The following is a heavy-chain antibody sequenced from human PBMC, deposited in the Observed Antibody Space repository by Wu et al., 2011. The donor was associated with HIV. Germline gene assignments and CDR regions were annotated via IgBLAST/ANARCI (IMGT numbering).Heavy chain of an antibody. D-gene: IGHD5-24*01. V-gene: IGHV1-69*05. J-gene: IGHJ3*02. CDR2: IIPMFGTA. Sequence: QVQLVQSGAEVKKPGSSVKVSCKASGGTFSSYGISWVRQAPGQGLEWMGGIIPMFGTAKYAQKFQGRVTITTDESTSTAYMELSSLRSEDTAVYYCARPRERWLQFEKGSDAFHIWGQGTMVTVSS. CDR3: ARPRERWLQFEKGSDAFHI. CDR1: GGTFSSYG.